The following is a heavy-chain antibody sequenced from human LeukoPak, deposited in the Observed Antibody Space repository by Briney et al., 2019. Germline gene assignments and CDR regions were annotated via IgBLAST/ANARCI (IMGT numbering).Heavy chain of an antibody. CDR3: ARGTLNIPGEHGAFDY. V-gene: IGHV3-21*01. Sequence: GGSLRLSCAASGFTFSSYSMNWVRQAPGKGLEWVSSISTSSSYIHYADSVKGRFTISRDNAKNSLYLQMNSLRAEDTAVYYCARGTLNIPGEHGAFDYWGQGTLVTVSS. CDR1: GFTFSSYS. J-gene: IGHJ4*02. D-gene: IGHD1-14*01. CDR2: ISTSSSYI.